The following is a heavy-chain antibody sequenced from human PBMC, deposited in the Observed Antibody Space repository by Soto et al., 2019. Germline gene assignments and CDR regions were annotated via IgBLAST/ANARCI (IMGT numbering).Heavy chain of an antibody. V-gene: IGHV1-69*06. J-gene: IGHJ6*02. Sequence: QVQLVQSGAEVKKPGSSVKVSCKASGGTFNSYAISWVRQAPGQGLEWMGGIIPIFGTANYAQKFQGRVTISADKSTSTVYMELSSLRSEDTAVYYCARALYSNYNYYYDGMDVWGQGTTVTVSS. D-gene: IGHD4-4*01. CDR3: ARALYSNYNYYYDGMDV. CDR2: IIPIFGTA. CDR1: GGTFNSYA.